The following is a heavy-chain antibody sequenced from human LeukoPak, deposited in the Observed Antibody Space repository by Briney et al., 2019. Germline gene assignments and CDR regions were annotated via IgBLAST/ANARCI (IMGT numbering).Heavy chain of an antibody. Sequence: GGSLRLSCVVSGFTFSTYAMSWVRQAPGKGLEWVSGISDSGGGTYYADSVKGRFTISRDNSKNTLYLQMNSLRAEDTAIYYCSRDRSDAISWYPGSHGGQGTLVTVSS. V-gene: IGHV3-23*01. CDR3: SRDRSDAISWYPGSH. D-gene: IGHD6-13*01. CDR1: GFTFSTYA. J-gene: IGHJ4*02. CDR2: ISDSGGGT.